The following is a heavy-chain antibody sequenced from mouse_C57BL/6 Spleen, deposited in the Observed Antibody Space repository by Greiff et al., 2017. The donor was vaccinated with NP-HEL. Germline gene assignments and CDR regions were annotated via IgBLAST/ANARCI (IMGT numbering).Heavy chain of an antibody. CDR2: INPNNGGT. J-gene: IGHJ2*01. Sequence: EVQLQQSGPELVKPGASVKISCKASGYTFTDYYMNWVKQSHGKSLEWIGDINPNNGGTSYNQKFKGKATLTVDKSASTAYMELRSLTSEDSAVYYCARGVIYYYGSSHFDYWGQGTTLTVSS. V-gene: IGHV1-26*01. CDR3: ARGVIYYYGSSHFDY. D-gene: IGHD1-1*01. CDR1: GYTFTDYY.